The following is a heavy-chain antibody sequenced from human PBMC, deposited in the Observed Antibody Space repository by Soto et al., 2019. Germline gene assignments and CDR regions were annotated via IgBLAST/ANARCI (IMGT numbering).Heavy chain of an antibody. V-gene: IGHV4-59*01. CDR3: ASTDFTNYGVTVFDN. Sequence: QVQLQESGPGLVKPSETLSLTCTVSGGSMSRYYWSWIRQPPGKGLEWIGYVYYTGSTNYSPSLKSRLTISVDTSKNQFSLRLSSVTAADTAVYYCASTDFTNYGVTVFDNWGQGALVTVSS. CDR1: GGSMSRYY. CDR2: VYYTGST. J-gene: IGHJ4*02. D-gene: IGHD4-17*01.